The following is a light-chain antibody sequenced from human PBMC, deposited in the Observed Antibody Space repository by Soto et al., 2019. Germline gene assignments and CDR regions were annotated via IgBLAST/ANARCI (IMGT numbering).Light chain of an antibody. J-gene: IGKJ1*01. CDR3: MQALQMPWT. V-gene: IGKV2-28*01. CDR2: LGS. CDR1: KSLLHKNGNNY. Sequence: EIVMTQSPLYLPVTPGEPASISSRSSKSLLHKNGNNYFNWYLQKPGQSPQHLIYLGSKRASGVPERFSGSGSGTDFTLRISRVEAEDVGVYYCMQALQMPWTFGQGTRVEAK.